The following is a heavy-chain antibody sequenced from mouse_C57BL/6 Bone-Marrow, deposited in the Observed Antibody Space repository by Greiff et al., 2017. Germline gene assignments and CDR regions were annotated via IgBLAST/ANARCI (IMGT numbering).Heavy chain of an antibody. V-gene: IGHV1-81*01. Sequence: QVQLKQSGAELARPGASVKLSCKASGSTFTSCGISWVKQRTGQGLEWIGDIYPGSGTPYYNEKFKGEATMTADNSSRTAYMELRSLTSEDSAVYFWARGDYDYDAIFAYRGQGTLVTVSA. CDR2: IYPGSGTP. J-gene: IGHJ3*01. D-gene: IGHD2-4*01. CDR3: ARGDYDYDAIFAY. CDR1: GSTFTSCG.